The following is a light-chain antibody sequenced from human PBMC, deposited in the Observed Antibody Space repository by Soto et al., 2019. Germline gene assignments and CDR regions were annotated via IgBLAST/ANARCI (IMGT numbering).Light chain of an antibody. J-gene: IGKJ1*01. Sequence: DIQLTQSPSTLSASVGDRVTITCRASQSISSWLAWYQQKPGKVPKLLIYDASSLESGVPSRFSGSGSGTDFTLTISSLQPEDIASYYCQQSYISSGTFGQGTKVDIK. V-gene: IGKV1-5*01. CDR1: QSISSW. CDR3: QQSYISSGT. CDR2: DAS.